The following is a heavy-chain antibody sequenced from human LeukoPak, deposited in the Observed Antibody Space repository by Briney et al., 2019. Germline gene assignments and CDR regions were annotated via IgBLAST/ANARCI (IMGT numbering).Heavy chain of an antibody. Sequence: SETLSLTCTVSGGSISNYFWSWVRHPAGKGLEWIGRIYSTGRSDYNPSLKSRITISVNTTKNQFSMKLSSVPAADTAVYYCARDGPRSGYDLGHFDNLGQGTLVTASS. D-gene: IGHD5-12*01. J-gene: IGHJ4*02. V-gene: IGHV4-4*07. CDR2: IYSTGRS. CDR3: ARDGPRSGYDLGHFDN. CDR1: GGSISNYF.